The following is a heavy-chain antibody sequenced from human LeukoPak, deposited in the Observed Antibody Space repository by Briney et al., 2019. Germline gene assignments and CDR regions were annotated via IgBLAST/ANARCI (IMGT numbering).Heavy chain of an antibody. Sequence: GASVKVSCQASGYTFTRFYITWVRQPPAQGLEWLGWIRAYSGSANYAQTFQGRVTITKDSSTNTAYMDMRSLTDDDTAVYWCTRGYRRRPAYIDFWGKGSMVIVSS. D-gene: IGHD2-15*01. V-gene: IGHV1-18*01. CDR1: GYTFTRFY. J-gene: IGHJ4*01. CDR2: IRAYSGSA. CDR3: TRGYRRRPAYIDF.